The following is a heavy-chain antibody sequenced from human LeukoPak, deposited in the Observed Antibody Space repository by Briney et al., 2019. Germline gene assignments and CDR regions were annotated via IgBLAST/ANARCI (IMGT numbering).Heavy chain of an antibody. CDR2: IYYSGST. CDR1: GGSFSGYY. V-gene: IGHV4-34*09. J-gene: IGHJ4*02. Sequence: PSETLSLTCAVYGGSFSGYYWSWIRQPPGKGLEWIGYIYYSGSTYYNPSLKSRVTISVDTSKNQFSLKLSSVTAADTAVYYCARDRGGDGYKLDYWGQGTLVTVSS. CDR3: ARDRGGDGYKLDY. D-gene: IGHD3-10*01.